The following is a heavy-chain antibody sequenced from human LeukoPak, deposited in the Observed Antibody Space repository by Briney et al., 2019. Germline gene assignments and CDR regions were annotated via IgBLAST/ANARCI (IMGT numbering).Heavy chain of an antibody. J-gene: IGHJ4*02. V-gene: IGHV3-23*01. Sequence: GGSLRLSCAASGFTFSSYAMSWVRQAPGKGLEWVSAVSGGGGTTYHADSVKGRFTISRDNSKNTLYLQMNSLRAEGTAVYYCAKDQGTVTTYFDYWGQGTLVTVSS. CDR2: VSGGGGTT. CDR1: GFTFSSYA. CDR3: AKDQGTVTTYFDY. D-gene: IGHD4-11*01.